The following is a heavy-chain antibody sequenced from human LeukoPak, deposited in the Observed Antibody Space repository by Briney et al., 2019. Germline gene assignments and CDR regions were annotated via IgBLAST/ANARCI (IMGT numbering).Heavy chain of an antibody. V-gene: IGHV3-23*01. CDR1: GFTFSSYA. D-gene: IGHD2-21*02. CDR2: LGNSGSTT. CDR3: AKDRKAYCGGDCPFDY. Sequence: PGGSLRLPCAASGFTFSSYAMSWVRQAPGKGLDWVSTLGNSGSTTYYADSVKGRFTISRDSSKNTLYLQMDSLRGEDTAAYYCAKDRKAYCGGDCPFDYWGQGTLVTVSS. J-gene: IGHJ4*02.